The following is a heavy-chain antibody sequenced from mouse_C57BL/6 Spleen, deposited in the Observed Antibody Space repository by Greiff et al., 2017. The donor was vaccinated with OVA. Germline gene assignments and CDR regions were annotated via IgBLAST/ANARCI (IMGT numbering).Heavy chain of an antibody. CDR3: ARGKGGFAY. Sequence: QVQLQQPGAELVKPGASVKLSCKASGYTFTSYWMQWVKQRPGQGLEWIGEIDPSDSYTNYNQKFKGKATLTVDTSSSTACMQLSSLTSEDSAVYYCARGKGGFAYWGQGTLVTVSA. CDR1: GYTFTSYW. V-gene: IGHV1-50*01. J-gene: IGHJ3*01. CDR2: IDPSDSYT.